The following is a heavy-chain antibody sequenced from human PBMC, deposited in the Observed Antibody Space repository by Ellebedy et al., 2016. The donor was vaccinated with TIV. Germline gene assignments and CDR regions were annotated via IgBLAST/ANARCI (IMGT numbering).Heavy chain of an antibody. CDR2: IYYSGST. CDR1: GGSISSYY. D-gene: IGHD3-10*01. J-gene: IGHJ4*02. CDR3: ARAVRGVITFDY. V-gene: IGHV4-59*01. Sequence: MPSETLSLTCTVSGGSISSYYWSWIRQPPGKGLEWIGYIYYSGSTNYNPSLKSRVTISVDTSKNQFSLKLSSVTAADTAVYYCARAVRGVITFDYWGQGTLVTVSS.